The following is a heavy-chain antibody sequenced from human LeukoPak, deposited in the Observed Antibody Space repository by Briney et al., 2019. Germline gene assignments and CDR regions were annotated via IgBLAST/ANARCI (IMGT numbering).Heavy chain of an antibody. V-gene: IGHV1-18*01. CDR3: ARARKLYDFWSGYYNTGFDY. CDR2: ISAYNGKT. CDR1: GYTFTSYG. Sequence: ASVNVSCKASGYTFTSYGINWVRQAPGQGLEWMGWISAYNGKTNYAQKFQGRVTITADESTSTAYMELSSLRSEDTAVYYCARARKLYDFWSGYYNTGFDYWGQGTLVTVSS. D-gene: IGHD3-3*01. J-gene: IGHJ4*02.